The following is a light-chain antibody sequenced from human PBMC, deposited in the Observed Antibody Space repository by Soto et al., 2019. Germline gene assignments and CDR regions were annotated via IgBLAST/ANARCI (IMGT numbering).Light chain of an antibody. CDR3: QQYDTFSFT. V-gene: IGKV1-5*03. CDR1: RSVSDG. J-gene: IGKJ2*01. CDR2: RAS. Sequence: DIQMTQSPSILSASIGDRVTITCRASRSVSDGLAWYQQRPGKAPKLLIYRASRLESGVPSRFSGSGSGTEFTLTISGLQPDDFASYYCQQYDTFSFTFGQGTKREIK.